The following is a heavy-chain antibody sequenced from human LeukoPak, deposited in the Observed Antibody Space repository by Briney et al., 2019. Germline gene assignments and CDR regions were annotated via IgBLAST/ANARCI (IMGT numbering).Heavy chain of an antibody. V-gene: IGHV3-23*01. D-gene: IGHD4-17*01. CDR1: GFTFSSYA. CDR3: AKGSDGDYGFDY. CDR2: ISGSGGST. J-gene: IGHJ4*02. Sequence: PGGSLRLSCAASGFTFSSYAMSWVRQAPGKGLEWVSGISGSGGSTYYADSVKGRFTISRVNSKNTLYLQMNSLRAEDTAVYYCAKGSDGDYGFDYWGQGTLVTVSS.